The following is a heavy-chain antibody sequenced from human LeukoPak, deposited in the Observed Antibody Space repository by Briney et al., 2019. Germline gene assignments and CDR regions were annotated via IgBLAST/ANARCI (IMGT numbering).Heavy chain of an antibody. CDR2: ISYDGSNK. CDR3: AKGGYDQQTYYYYYGMDV. D-gene: IGHD5-12*01. J-gene: IGHJ6*04. Sequence: PGRSLRLSCAASGFTFSSYAMHWVRQAPGKGLEWVAVISYDGSNKYYADSVKGRFTISRDNSKNTLYLQMNSPRAEDTAVYYCAKGGYDQQTYYYYYGMDVWGKGTTVTVSS. CDR1: GFTFSSYA. V-gene: IGHV3-30*18.